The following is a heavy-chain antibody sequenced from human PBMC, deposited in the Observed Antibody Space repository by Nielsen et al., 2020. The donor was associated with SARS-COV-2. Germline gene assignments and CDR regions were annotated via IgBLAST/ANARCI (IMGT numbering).Heavy chain of an antibody. CDR3: AREHALLYGGNSGGDY. D-gene: IGHD4-23*01. Sequence: GESLKISCAASGFTFSSYSMNWVRQAPGKGLEWVSYISSSSSTIYYADSVKGRFTISRDNAKNSLYLQMNSLRAEDTAVYYCAREHALLYGGNSGGDYWGQGTLVTVSS. CDR1: GFTFSSYS. J-gene: IGHJ4*02. V-gene: IGHV3-48*01. CDR2: ISSSSSTI.